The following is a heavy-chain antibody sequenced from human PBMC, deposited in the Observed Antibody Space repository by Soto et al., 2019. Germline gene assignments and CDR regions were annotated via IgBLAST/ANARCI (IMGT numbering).Heavy chain of an antibody. V-gene: IGHV3-23*01. CDR1: GYTFTSYA. CDR3: AKVSSAWYAGFFDL. CDR2: LSDSGGSI. J-gene: IGHJ4*02. Sequence: SCKASGYTFTSYAMHWVRQAPGKGLEWVSGLSDSGGSIYYADSVKGRFTISRDNSMNTLYLQMNTLRAEDTAVYYCAKVSSAWYAGFFDLWGQGTLVTVSS. D-gene: IGHD2-8*01.